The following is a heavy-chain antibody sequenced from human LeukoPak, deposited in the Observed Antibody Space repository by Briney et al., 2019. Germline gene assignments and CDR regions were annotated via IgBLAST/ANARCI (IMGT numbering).Heavy chain of an antibody. CDR3: ARGGGGLDY. J-gene: IGHJ4*02. V-gene: IGHV3-21*01. CDR1: GFTLISYT. D-gene: IGHD2-15*01. Sequence: GGPLRLSCAASGFTLISYTMNWVRQAPWKGLEWVASTNSSSNYISYAGSVKGRFTISRDNDKNSLYLQMNSVRAEDTAVYYCARGGGGLDYWGQGTLVTVSS. CDR2: TNSSSNYI.